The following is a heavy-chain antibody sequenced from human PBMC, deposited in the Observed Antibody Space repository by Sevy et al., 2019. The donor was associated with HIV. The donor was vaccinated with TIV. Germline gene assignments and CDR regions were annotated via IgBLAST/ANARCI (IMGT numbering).Heavy chain of an antibody. CDR2: ISYDGSNK. J-gene: IGHJ4*02. CDR3: ARDGAPIVLVPAAMEGYFDY. V-gene: IGHV3-30-3*01. CDR1: GFTFSSYA. D-gene: IGHD2-2*01. Sequence: GGSLRLSCAASGFTFSSYAMHWVRQAPGKGLEWVAVISYDGSNKYYADSVKGRFTISRDNSRNTLYLQMNSLRAEDTAVYYCARDGAPIVLVPAAMEGYFDYWGQGTLVTVSS.